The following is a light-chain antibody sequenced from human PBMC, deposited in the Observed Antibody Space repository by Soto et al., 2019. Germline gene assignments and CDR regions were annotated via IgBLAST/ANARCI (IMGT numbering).Light chain of an antibody. Sequence: QSALTQPASVSGSPGQSITISCTGTSSDVGGYNYVSWYQQHPGKAPKLMIYEVNNRPSGVSNRFSGSKSGNTASLTISGLQAEDEADYYCTSYTSSITDVFGTGTKVTVL. V-gene: IGLV2-14*01. CDR1: SSDVGGYNY. CDR3: TSYTSSITDV. CDR2: EVN. J-gene: IGLJ1*01.